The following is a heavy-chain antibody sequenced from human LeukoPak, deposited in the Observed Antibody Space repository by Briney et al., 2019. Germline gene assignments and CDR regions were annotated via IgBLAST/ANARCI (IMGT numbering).Heavy chain of an antibody. V-gene: IGHV4-34*01. CDR2: INHSGST. Sequence: PSETLSLTCAVYGGSFSGYYWRWIRQPPGKGLEWIGEINHSGSTNYNPPLKSRVTISVDTSKNQFSLKLSSVTAADTAVYYCARRVVVPAYYRGILVGPFDLWGRGTLVTVSS. D-gene: IGHD2-2*01. CDR3: ARRVVVPAYYRGILVGPFDL. CDR1: GGSFSGYY. J-gene: IGHJ2*01.